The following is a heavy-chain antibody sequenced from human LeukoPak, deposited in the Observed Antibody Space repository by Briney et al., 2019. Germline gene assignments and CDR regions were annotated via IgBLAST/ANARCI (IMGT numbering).Heavy chain of an antibody. J-gene: IGHJ6*03. CDR1: TFTFNIYA. CDR2: IRYDGSYA. CDR3: AKVGVLHLYYFFNDLDI. Sequence: GQSRRPSCAAATFTFNIYATHWVRQAPDKVLEWVAFIRYDGSYAYYADSVKGRFSLYRDNSKTTLYLQMNRLRSEHPAVYYCAKVGVLHLYYFFNDLDIWSKGTTVTVS. D-gene: IGHD4/OR15-4a*01. V-gene: IGHV3-30*02.